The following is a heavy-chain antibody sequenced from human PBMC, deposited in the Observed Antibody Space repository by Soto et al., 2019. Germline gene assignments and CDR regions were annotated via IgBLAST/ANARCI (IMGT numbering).Heavy chain of an antibody. Sequence: ASVKVSCKASGYTFTSYGISWVRQAPGQGLEWMGWISAYNGNTNYTQKLQGRVTMTTDTSTSTAYMELRSLRSDDTAVYYCARDPGVAARPNPTYYYYYCIDFWGQGTTVTVSS. J-gene: IGHJ6*02. CDR3: ARDPGVAARPNPTYYYYYCIDF. CDR1: GYTFTSYG. CDR2: ISAYNGNT. V-gene: IGHV1-18*01. D-gene: IGHD6-6*01.